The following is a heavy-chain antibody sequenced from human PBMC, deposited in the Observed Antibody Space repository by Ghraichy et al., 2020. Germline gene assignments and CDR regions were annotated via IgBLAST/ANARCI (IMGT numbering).Heavy chain of an antibody. CDR1: GFTFDDYT. CDR3: AKAGRGYYYDSSGYSDGYYFDY. J-gene: IGHJ4*02. V-gene: IGHV3-43*01. Sequence: GGSLRLSCAASGFTFDDYTMHWVRQAPGKGLEWVSLISWDGGSTYYADSVKGRFTISRDNSKNSLYLQMNSLRTEDTALYYCAKAGRGYYYDSSGYSDGYYFDYWGQGTLVTVSS. CDR2: ISWDGGST. D-gene: IGHD3-22*01.